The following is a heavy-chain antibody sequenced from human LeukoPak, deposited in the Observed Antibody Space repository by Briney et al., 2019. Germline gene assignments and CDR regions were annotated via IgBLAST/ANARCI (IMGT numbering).Heavy chain of an antibody. Sequence: PGGSLRLSCVASGFTFSSNGMHWVRQAPGKGLEWVTFIQYDGSKKYYADSVKGRFTISRDNAKNSLYLQMNSLRVEDTALYYCARRAPSHDFDDWGQGTLVTVSS. J-gene: IGHJ4*02. CDR2: IQYDGSKK. CDR3: ARRAPSHDFDD. V-gene: IGHV3-30*02. CDR1: GFTFSSNG.